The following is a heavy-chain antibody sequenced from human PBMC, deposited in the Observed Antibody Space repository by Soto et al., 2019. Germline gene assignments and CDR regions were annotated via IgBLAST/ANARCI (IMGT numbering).Heavy chain of an antibody. V-gene: IGHV1-18*04. D-gene: IGHD6-19*01. Sequence: QVQLVQSGAEVKKPGASVKVSCRASGYMYTSNGIAWVRQAPGQGLEWMGLMSAYNGNTNYAAKFQGRVTMTTDTSTTTAYMELRSLKSDDTAMYYCAREAIAVPGTQGGYDFWGQGTLVTVSS. CDR2: MSAYNGNT. CDR3: AREAIAVPGTQGGYDF. J-gene: IGHJ4*02. CDR1: GYMYTSNG.